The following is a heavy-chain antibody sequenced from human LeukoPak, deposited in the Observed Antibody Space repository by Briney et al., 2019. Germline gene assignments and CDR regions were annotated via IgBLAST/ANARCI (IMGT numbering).Heavy chain of an antibody. V-gene: IGHV3-30*03. D-gene: IGHD3-16*01. CDR3: ARERRVWGSRLRDAFDI. CDR2: ISYDGSNK. CDR1: GFTFNNYG. J-gene: IGHJ3*02. Sequence: GGSLRLSCAASGFTFNNYGMHWVRQAPGKGLEWVALISYDGSNKYYADSVKGRFTISRDNSKNTLYLQMNSLRAEDTAVYYCARERRVWGSRLRDAFDIWGQGTMVTVSS.